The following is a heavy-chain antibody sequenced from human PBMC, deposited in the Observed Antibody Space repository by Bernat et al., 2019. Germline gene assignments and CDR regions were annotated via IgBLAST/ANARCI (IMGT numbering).Heavy chain of an antibody. V-gene: IGHV3-23*01. CDR3: ARGRVYGNWFDP. J-gene: IGHJ5*02. Sequence: EVQLLESGGGLVQPGGSLRLSCAASGFTFSSYAMSWVRQAPGKGLEWVSAISGSGGSTYYAASVKGRFTISRDNSKNTLYLQMNSLRAEDTAVYYCARGRVYGNWFDPWGQGTLVTVSS. CDR1: GFTFSSYA. D-gene: IGHD6-13*01. CDR2: ISGSGGST.